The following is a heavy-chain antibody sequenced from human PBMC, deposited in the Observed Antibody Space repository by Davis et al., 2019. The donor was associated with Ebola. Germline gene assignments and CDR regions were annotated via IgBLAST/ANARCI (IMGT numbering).Heavy chain of an antibody. J-gene: IGHJ4*02. CDR3: TRDSSQWELLYIFDY. Sequence: GESLKISCAASGFPFSSYSMNWVRQAPGKGLEWVSSISSSSRYIYYADSVKGRFTISRDNAKNSLYLQMNSLRAEDTAVYYCTRDSSQWELLYIFDYWGQGTLVTVSS. D-gene: IGHD1-26*01. CDR2: ISSSSRYI. CDR1: GFPFSSYS. V-gene: IGHV3-21*01.